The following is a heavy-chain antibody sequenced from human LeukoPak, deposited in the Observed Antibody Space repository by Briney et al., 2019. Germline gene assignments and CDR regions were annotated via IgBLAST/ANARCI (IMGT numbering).Heavy chain of an antibody. J-gene: IGHJ4*02. CDR3: ASLYGDYVSSDY. CDR1: GYTFTGYY. CDR2: INPNSGGT. V-gene: IGHV1-2*02. Sequence: ASVKVSCKASGYTFTGYYMHWARQAPGQGLEWMGWINPNSGGTNYAQKYLGRATMTRDTSISTAYMELSRLRYDDTAVYYCASLYGDYVSSDYWGQGTLVTVSS. D-gene: IGHD4-17*01.